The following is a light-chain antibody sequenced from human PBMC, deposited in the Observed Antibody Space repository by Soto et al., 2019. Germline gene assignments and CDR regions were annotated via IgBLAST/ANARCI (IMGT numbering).Light chain of an antibody. CDR1: QSISSW. V-gene: IGKV1-5*01. CDR2: DAS. Sequence: DIQMTQSPSTLSASVGDRVTITCRASQSISSWLAWYQQKPGKAPKLLIYDASSLESGVPSRFSGSGSGTYFTLAISSLQPDDIAAYYCQQYNSYSKTFGQGTKVEIK. CDR3: QQYNSYSKT. J-gene: IGKJ1*01.